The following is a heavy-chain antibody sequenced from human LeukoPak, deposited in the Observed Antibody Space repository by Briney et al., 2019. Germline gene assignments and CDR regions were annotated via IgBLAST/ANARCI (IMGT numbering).Heavy chain of an antibody. Sequence: SETLSLTCTVSGGYLSQEYWSWIRQPPGKGLEWIGYIYNTGSASYNPSLGSRVTMSIDTSKKQISLKLRSVTAADTAVYYCARGPIMYYYDSSGFDYWGQGTLVTVSS. CDR3: ARGPIMYYYDSSGFDY. J-gene: IGHJ4*02. CDR2: IYNTGSA. V-gene: IGHV4-59*13. CDR1: GGYLSQEY. D-gene: IGHD3-22*01.